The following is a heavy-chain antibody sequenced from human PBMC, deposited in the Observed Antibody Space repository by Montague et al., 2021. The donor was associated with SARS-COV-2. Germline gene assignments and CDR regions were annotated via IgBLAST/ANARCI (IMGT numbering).Heavy chain of an antibody. CDR3: VRPLWFGDSDYYFES. V-gene: IGHV3-74*01. J-gene: IGHJ4*02. D-gene: IGHD3-10*01. CDR2: IRPDGTST. CDR1: GFTFRSYC. Sequence: SLRLSCAASGFTFRSYCMHWVRQVPGRGLVWVSRIRPDGTSTHYAASMKGRFIISRDNARNTLSLQMTNMRADDTAIYYCVRPLWFGDSDYYFESWGQGTLVTVSS.